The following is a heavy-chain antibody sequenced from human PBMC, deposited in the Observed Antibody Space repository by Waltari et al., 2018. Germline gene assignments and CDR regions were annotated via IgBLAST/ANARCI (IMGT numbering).Heavy chain of an antibody. J-gene: IGHJ5*02. CDR2: INHSGST. CDR1: GGSFSGYY. D-gene: IGHD3-10*01. CDR3: ARDRLGFGESDH. Sequence: QVQLQQWGAGLLKPSETLSLTCAVYGGSFSGYYWSWIRQPPGKGLEWIGEINHSGSTNYNPSLKSRVTISVDTSKNQFSLKLSSVTAADTAVYYCARDRLGFGESDHWGLGTLVTVSS. V-gene: IGHV4-34*01.